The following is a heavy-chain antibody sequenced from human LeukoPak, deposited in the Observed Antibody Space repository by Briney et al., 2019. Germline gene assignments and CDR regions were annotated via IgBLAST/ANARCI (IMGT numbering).Heavy chain of an antibody. CDR2: ISYDGSNK. V-gene: IGHV3-30*18. D-gene: IGHD5-18*01. Sequence: GGALRLSCAASGFTFSSYGMHWVRQAPGKGLEWVAVISYDGSNKYYADSVKGRFTISRDNSKNTLYLQMNSLRAEDTAVYYCAKDQRGYSYGNTETDYWGQGTLVTVSS. CDR1: GFTFSSYG. J-gene: IGHJ4*02. CDR3: AKDQRGYSYGNTETDY.